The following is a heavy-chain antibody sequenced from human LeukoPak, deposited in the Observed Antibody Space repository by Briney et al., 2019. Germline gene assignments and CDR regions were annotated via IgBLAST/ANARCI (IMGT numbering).Heavy chain of an antibody. CDR2: ITSRSNYI. D-gene: IGHD6-19*01. Sequence: PGGSLRLSCAASGFIFSNYRMNWIRQPPGKGLEWVSSITSRSNYIFYADSVKGRFTLSRDNAKNSLYLQMNSLRAEDTAVYYCARSLAVAGLSGDNWFDPWGQGTLVTVSS. J-gene: IGHJ5*02. CDR1: GFIFSNYR. V-gene: IGHV3-21*01. CDR3: ARSLAVAGLSGDNWFDP.